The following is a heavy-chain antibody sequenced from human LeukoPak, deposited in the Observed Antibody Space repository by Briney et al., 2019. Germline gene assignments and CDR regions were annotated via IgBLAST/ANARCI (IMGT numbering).Heavy chain of an antibody. CDR3: ARDGALDYGMDV. CDR1: GFTFSSYS. CDR2: ISSSSSYI. J-gene: IGHJ6*02. D-gene: IGHD3-16*01. V-gene: IGHV3-21*01. Sequence: GGSLRLSCAASGFTFSSYSMNWVRQAPGKGLEWVSSISSSSSYIYYADSVKGRFTISRDNAKNSLYLQMNSLRAEDTAVYYCARDGALDYGMDVWAKGPRSPSP.